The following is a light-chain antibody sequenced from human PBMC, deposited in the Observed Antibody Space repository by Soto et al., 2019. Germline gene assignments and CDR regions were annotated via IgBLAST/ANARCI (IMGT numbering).Light chain of an antibody. CDR3: MQSTQLPPT. J-gene: IGKJ5*01. CDR2: LGS. CDR1: QILLHSNGYNF. V-gene: IGKV2-28*01. Sequence: IVMTQSPLSLPVTHGEPAAISCRSSQILLHSNGYNFLDWYLQKPGQSPQLLIYLGSNRASGVPGRFSGSGSGTDFTLEISRVETDDVGIYYCMQSTQLPPTFGQGTRLEIK.